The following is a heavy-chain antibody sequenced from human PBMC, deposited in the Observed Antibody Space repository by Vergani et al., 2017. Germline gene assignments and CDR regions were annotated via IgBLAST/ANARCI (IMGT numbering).Heavy chain of an antibody. CDR2: IKQDGREK. V-gene: IGHV3-7*01. CDR3: ARLGQCLAPGGVDLLNAFDI. Sequence: EVQLVESGGGLVQPGGSLRLSCAASGFTFSSYWMSWVRQAPGKGREWVTNIKQDGREKYYVDSVKGRFTISRDNSKNSLYLQMNNRRAEDTAVYYCARLGQCLAPGGVDLLNAFDIWGQGTMVTVSS. D-gene: IGHD6-19*01. CDR1: GFTFSSYW. J-gene: IGHJ3*02.